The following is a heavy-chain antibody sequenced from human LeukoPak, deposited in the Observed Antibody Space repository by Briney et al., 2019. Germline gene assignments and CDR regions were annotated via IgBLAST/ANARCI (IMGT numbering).Heavy chain of an antibody. CDR3: ARGSWSAADTNIDY. CDR2: INSDGSST. CDR1: GFTFNFYW. V-gene: IGHV3-74*01. J-gene: IGHJ4*02. D-gene: IGHD6-13*01. Sequence: GGSLRLSCAASGFTFNFYWMHWVRQAPGKGLLWVSRINSDGSSTSYADSVKGRFTISRDNAKNTLYLQMNTLRVEDTAVYYCARGSWSAADTNIDYWGQGTLVTVSS.